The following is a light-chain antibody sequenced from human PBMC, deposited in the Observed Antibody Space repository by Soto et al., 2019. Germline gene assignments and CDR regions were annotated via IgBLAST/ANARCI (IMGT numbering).Light chain of an antibody. CDR3: QQFSNWPPIA. CDR2: SSS. V-gene: IGKV3-15*01. Sequence: EVVLTQSPATLSVPPGERATLSCRASQSISSNLAWFQQKPGQAPRLLMYSSSTRATGIPARFSGSGAGTEFTLTISSLQSEDFAVYYCQQFSNWPPIAFGQGTRLEIK. J-gene: IGKJ5*01. CDR1: QSISSN.